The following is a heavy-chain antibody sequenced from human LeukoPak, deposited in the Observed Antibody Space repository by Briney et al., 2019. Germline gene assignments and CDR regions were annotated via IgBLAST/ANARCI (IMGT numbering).Heavy chain of an antibody. CDR2: IWYDGSNK. D-gene: IGHD2-21*02. CDR3: AKEEEAYCGGDCYSTAGY. J-gene: IGHJ4*02. CDR1: GFIFSSYG. V-gene: IGHV3-33*06. Sequence: PGGSLRLSCAASGFIFSSYGMHWVRQAPGKGLEWVAVIWYDGSNKYYADSVKGRFTISRDNSKNTLYLQMNSLTAEDTAVYYCAKEEEAYCGGDCYSTAGYWGQGTLVTVSS.